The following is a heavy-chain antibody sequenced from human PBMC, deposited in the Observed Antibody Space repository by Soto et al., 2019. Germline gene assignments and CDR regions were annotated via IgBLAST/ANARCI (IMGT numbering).Heavy chain of an antibody. D-gene: IGHD6-19*01. CDR3: AKACRGSGWYNPTSGMDD. Sequence: GGSLRLSCAASGFTFSSYAMSWVRQAPGKGLEWVSAISGSGGSTYYADSVKGRFTISRDNSKNTLYLQMNSLRAEDTAVYYCAKACRGSGWYNPTSGMDDWGQGTTVTVSS. J-gene: IGHJ6*02. CDR1: GFTFSSYA. V-gene: IGHV3-23*01. CDR2: ISGSGGST.